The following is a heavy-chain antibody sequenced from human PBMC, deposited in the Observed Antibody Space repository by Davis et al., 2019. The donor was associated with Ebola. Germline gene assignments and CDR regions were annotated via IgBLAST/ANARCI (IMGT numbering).Heavy chain of an antibody. CDR1: GGSVSSGGYY. V-gene: IGHV4-30-4*08. J-gene: IGHJ4*02. Sequence: MPSETLSLTCTVSGGSVSSGGYYWNWIRQPPGTGLEWIGYIYYRVTTYYSPSLKSRLTISVDTSKNQLSLKLISVTAADTAVYYCARGSSSVADYWGQGTLVTVSS. D-gene: IGHD6-13*01. CDR3: ARGSSSVADY. CDR2: IYYRVTT.